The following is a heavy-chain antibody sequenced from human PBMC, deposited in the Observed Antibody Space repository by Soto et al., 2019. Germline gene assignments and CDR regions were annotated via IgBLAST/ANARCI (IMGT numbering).Heavy chain of an antibody. CDR2: IYHSGST. J-gene: IGHJ4*02. D-gene: IGHD6-6*01. V-gene: IGHV4-30-2*01. CDR1: GGSISSGGYS. CDR3: AGVGIAARRGDFDY. Sequence: QLQLQESGSGLVKPSQTLSLTCAVSGGSISSGGYSWSWIRQRPGKGLEWIGYIYHSGSTDYNPSLKSRVTISVDRSKYQFSMKLSSVTAADTAVYYCAGVGIAARRGDFDYWGQGTLVTVSS.